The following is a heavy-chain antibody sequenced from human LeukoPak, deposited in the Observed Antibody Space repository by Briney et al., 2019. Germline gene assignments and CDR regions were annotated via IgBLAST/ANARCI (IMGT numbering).Heavy chain of an antibody. CDR3: VRDLEDYNNYGEMAI. CDR1: GFTFSSYA. V-gene: IGHV3-21*01. D-gene: IGHD5-24*01. CDR2: ISTSASYT. Sequence: KSGGSLRLSCAASGFTFSSYAMSWVRQAPMKGLEWVSPISTSASYTYYADSVEGRFSVSRDNAKNSLYLQMNSLRAEDTAVYFCVRDLEDYNNYGEMAIWGQGTLVTVSS. J-gene: IGHJ4*02.